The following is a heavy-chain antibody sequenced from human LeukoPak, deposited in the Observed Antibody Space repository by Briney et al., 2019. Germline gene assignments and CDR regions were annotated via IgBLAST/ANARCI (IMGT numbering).Heavy chain of an antibody. J-gene: IGHJ4*02. CDR2: TNGAGDAR. V-gene: IGHV3-23*01. CDR1: GFAFSSYA. CDR3: ARAPGSLVSIAARPYYFDY. D-gene: IGHD6-6*01. Sequence: GGSLRLSCAASGFAFSSYAMTWVRQAPGKGLECVSITNGAGDARYYADSVKGRFAVSRDNSKNTVYLQISTLRAEDTAVYYCARAPGSLVSIAARPYYFDYWGQGTLVTVSS.